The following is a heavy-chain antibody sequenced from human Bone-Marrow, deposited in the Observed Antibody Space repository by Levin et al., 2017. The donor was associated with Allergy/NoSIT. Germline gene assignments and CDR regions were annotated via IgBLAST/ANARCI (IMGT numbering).Heavy chain of an antibody. CDR1: GFPFGTYA. CDR3: AREIGNSGWSFDL. V-gene: IGHV3-48*02. Sequence: GGSLRLSCAASGFPFGTYAMVWVRQAPGKGLEWISYISGISSHMYYADSVKGRFTVSRDNHRNSLSLQMNGLSDEDTADYYGAREIGNSGWSFDLWGQGTRVTV. D-gene: IGHD6-13*01. J-gene: IGHJ4*02. CDR2: ISGISSHM.